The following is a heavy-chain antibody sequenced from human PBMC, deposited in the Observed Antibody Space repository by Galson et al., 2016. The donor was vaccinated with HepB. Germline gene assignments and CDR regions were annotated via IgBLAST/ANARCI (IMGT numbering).Heavy chain of an antibody. D-gene: IGHD3-10*01. J-gene: IGHJ4*02. V-gene: IGHV5-51*01. CDR2: IYRGDADT. CDR1: GYSFTSYC. Sequence: KVSCAASGYSFTSYCIGWVRQVPGKGLEWVGFIYRGDADTGYGPSLQGRVTISTDNSMSTAYLLMSSLKAEDTAMYYCAKSGRGDWTTGSCFIDYWGQGTLVTVSS. CDR3: AKSGRGDWTTGSCFIDY.